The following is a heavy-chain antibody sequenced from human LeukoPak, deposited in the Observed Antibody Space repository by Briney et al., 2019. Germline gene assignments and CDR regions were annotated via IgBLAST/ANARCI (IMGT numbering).Heavy chain of an antibody. CDR2: ISVYNGNT. CDR3: ARDMRGTSYYYGMDV. V-gene: IGHV1-18*01. Sequence: ASVKVSCKASGGTFSSYAISWVRQAPGQGLEWMGWISVYNGNTNYAQKLQGRVTMTTDTSTNTAYMELRSLRSDDTAVYYCARDMRGTSYYYGMDVWGQGTTVTVSS. D-gene: IGHD1-1*01. J-gene: IGHJ6*02. CDR1: GGTFSSYA.